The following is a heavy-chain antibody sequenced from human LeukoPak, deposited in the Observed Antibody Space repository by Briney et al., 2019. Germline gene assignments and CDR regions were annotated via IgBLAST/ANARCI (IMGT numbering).Heavy chain of an antibody. CDR2: MNPNSGNT. V-gene: IGHV1-8*02. Sequence: ASVKVSCKASGYTFTSYDINWVRQATGQGLEWMGWMNPNSGNTSYAQKFQGRVTMTRDTSISTAYMELSRLRSDDTAVYYCASPGYSSSWLDAFYIWGQGTMVTVSS. CDR3: ASPGYSSSWLDAFYI. D-gene: IGHD6-13*01. CDR1: GYTFTSYD. J-gene: IGHJ3*02.